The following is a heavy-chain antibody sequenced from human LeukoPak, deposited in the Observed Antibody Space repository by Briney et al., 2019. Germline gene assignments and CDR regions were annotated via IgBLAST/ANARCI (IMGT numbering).Heavy chain of an antibody. V-gene: IGHV3-30*02. CDR2: IRYDGSNK. J-gene: IGHJ6*02. CDR1: GFTFSSYG. CDR3: AKDDWVIAAAVRLYYYYYGMDV. D-gene: IGHD6-13*01. Sequence: GASLRLSCAASGFTFSSYGMHWVRQAPGKGLEWVAFIRYDGSNKYYADSVKGRFTISRDNSKNTLYLQMNSLRAEDTAVYYCAKDDWVIAAAVRLYYYYYGMDVWGQGTTVTVSS.